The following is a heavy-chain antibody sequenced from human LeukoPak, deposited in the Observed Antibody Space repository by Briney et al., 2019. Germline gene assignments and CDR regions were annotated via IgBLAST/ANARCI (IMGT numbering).Heavy chain of an antibody. CDR1: GFTFINYD. J-gene: IGHJ4*02. D-gene: IGHD4-11*01. CDR2: ISGSGDNT. Sequence: QAGGSLRRSCAASGFTFINYDMTWVRQAPGKGREWVSAISGSGDNTFNSHSVKGRFPLSRDNSKNPLYLQMNSLRAEDTALYYCATSTVAKYDYWGQGTLVAVSS. CDR3: ATSTVAKYDY. V-gene: IGHV3-23*01.